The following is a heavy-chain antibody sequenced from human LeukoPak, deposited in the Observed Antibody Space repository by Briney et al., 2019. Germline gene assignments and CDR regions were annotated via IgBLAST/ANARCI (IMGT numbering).Heavy chain of an antibody. V-gene: IGHV4-30-4*08. J-gene: IGHJ2*01. D-gene: IGHD3-10*01. CDR3: ARDYYGPGSLRYFDL. CDR2: IYYSGST. CDR1: GGSLSSGDYY. Sequence: SQTLSLTCTVSGGSLSSGDYYWRWIRQPPGKGLEWIEYIYYSGSTYYNSSLKSRVSISVDTYKNQFTLKLSSVTAADTAVYYCARDYYGPGSLRYFDLWGRGTLVTVSS.